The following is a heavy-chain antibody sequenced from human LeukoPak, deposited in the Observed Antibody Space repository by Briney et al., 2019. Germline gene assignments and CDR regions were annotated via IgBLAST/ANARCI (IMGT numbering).Heavy chain of an antibody. CDR1: GFTFADYA. CDR2: IREDGTEK. D-gene: IGHD7-27*01. Sequence: GGSLRLSCSPSGFTFADYAMTWFRQAPGKGLEWVANIREDGTEKNYVDSVKGRFTISRDNAKNSLFLQMSNLRDDDTAIYYCARHVGISFWGQGTLVTVSS. V-gene: IGHV3-7*01. J-gene: IGHJ4*02. CDR3: ARHVGISF.